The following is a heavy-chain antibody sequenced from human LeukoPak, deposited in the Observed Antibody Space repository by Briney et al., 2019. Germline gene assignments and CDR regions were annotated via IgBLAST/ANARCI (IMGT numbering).Heavy chain of an antibody. D-gene: IGHD3-3*01. CDR1: GFXFTSFA. J-gene: IGHJ6*01. CDR3: ARGDSYDDFGLEV. V-gene: IGHV3-23*01. Sequence: GGSLTLSCAASGFXFTSFAISWVRLPPGKGLEWVSFISGSGARTYYADTLKGRYTISRDNSNNTLYLQMNSLRADDTAVYYCARGDSYDDFGLEVWGRGTTVTVSS. CDR2: ISGSGART.